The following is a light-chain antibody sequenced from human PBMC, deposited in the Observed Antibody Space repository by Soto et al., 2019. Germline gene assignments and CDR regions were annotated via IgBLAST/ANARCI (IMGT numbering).Light chain of an antibody. J-gene: IGKJ5*01. CDR2: GAS. Sequence: DIVLTQSPATLSLSPGERATLSCRASQSVSSYLAWYQRKPGQPPRLLIYGASNRATGVPTRFSGSGSGTDFTLTISSLEPEEFALYYCQQRSNWPITFGQGTRLEI. CDR3: QQRSNWPIT. CDR1: QSVSSY. V-gene: IGKV3-11*01.